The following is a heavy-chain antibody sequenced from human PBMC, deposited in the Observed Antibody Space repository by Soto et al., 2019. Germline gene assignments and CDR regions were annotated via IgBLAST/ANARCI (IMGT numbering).Heavy chain of an antibody. Sequence: PGGSLSLSCAASGFTLSSYAMSWVRQAPGKGLEWVSTLSNSGGTTYYPDSVKGRFTISRDSSKSTLYLEMNSLRAEDTAVYYCARRGIGYYNMDVWGRGTTVTVSS. CDR1: GFTLSSYA. CDR3: ARRGIGYYNMDV. CDR2: LSNSGGTT. V-gene: IGHV3-23*01. D-gene: IGHD3-16*01. J-gene: IGHJ6*03.